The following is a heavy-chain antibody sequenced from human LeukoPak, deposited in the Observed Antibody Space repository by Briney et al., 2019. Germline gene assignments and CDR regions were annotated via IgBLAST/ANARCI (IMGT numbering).Heavy chain of an antibody. CDR2: IIPIFGTA. D-gene: IGHD2/OR15-2a*01. J-gene: IGHJ4*02. CDR1: GGTFSSYA. V-gene: IGHV1-69*13. CDR3: ARGELDLVLCY. Sequence: ASVKVSFKASGGTFSSYAISWVRQAPGQGLEWMGGIIPIFGTANYAQKFQGRVTITADESTSTAYMELSSLRSEDTAVYYCARGELDLVLCYWGQGTLVTVSS.